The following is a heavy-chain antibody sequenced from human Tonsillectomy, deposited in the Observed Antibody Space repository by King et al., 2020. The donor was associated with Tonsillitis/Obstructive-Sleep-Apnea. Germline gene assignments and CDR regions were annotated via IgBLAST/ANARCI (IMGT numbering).Heavy chain of an antibody. D-gene: IGHD4-17*01. CDR1: GYIFTSYG. Sequence: VQLVQSGAEVKKPGASVKVSCKASGYIFTSYGISWVRQAPGQGLEWLGWISVYNCNTNYAQKRQGRATMTTETSTSTAYMELRSLRSDDTAVYYCARSIAAEIYGDSEAEDYYYRDVWGKGTTVTVSS. CDR3: ARSIAAEIYGDSEAEDYYYRDV. J-gene: IGHJ6*03. CDR2: ISVYNCNT. V-gene: IGHV1-18*01.